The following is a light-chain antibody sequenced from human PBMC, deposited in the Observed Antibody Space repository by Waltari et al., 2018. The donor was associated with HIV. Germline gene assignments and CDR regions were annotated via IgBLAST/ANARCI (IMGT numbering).Light chain of an antibody. CDR1: KLGDKY. V-gene: IGLV3-1*01. J-gene: IGLJ2*01. CDR2: QDT. Sequence: SYELTQPPSVSVSPGQTASISCSGDKLGDKYASWYQQKPVQSPVLVINQDTRRPSGIPERFSGSNSGNTATLTISGTQAMDEADYYCQAWDSSTVVFGGGTKLTVL. CDR3: QAWDSSTVV.